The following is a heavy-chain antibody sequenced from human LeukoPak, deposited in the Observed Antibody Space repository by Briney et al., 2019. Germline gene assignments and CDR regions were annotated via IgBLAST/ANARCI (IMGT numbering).Heavy chain of an antibody. J-gene: IGHJ4*02. CDR1: GFTVSSKY. CDR2: IYTGGST. D-gene: IGHD6-13*01. CDR3: ARDRAAAGTPFDY. V-gene: IGHV3-66*01. Sequence: GGSLRLSCAASGFTVSSKYMNWVRQAPGKGLEWVSVIYTGGSTYYADSVRARFSISRDDSKNTLSLQMNSLRAEDTAVYYCARDRAAAGTPFDYWGQGTLVTVSS.